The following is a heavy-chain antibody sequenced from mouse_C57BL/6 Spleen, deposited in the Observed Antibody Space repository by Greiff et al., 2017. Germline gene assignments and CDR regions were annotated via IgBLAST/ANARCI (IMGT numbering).Heavy chain of an antibody. Sequence: EVKLVESGGGLVKPGGSLKLSCAASGFTFSSYAMSWVRQTPEKRLEWVATISDGGSYTYYPDNVKGRFTISRDNAKNNLYLQMSHLKSEDTAMYYCARELGRGWYFDVWGTGTTVTVSS. CDR1: GFTFSSYA. V-gene: IGHV5-4*01. D-gene: IGHD4-1*01. CDR3: ARELGRGWYFDV. CDR2: ISDGGSYT. J-gene: IGHJ1*03.